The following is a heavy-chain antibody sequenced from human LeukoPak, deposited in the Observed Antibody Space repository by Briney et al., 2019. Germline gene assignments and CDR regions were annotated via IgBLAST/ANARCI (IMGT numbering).Heavy chain of an antibody. CDR3: ARGIVVVSAAWYYYGMDV. V-gene: IGHV1-2*02. J-gene: IGHJ6*02. CDR1: GYTFTAYY. Sequence: GASVKVSCKASGYTFTAYYMHWVRQAPGQGLEWMGWINPNSGGTNYAQNFQGRVTMTRDTSITTAYMELSSLSSDDTAVYYCARGIVVVSAAWYYYGMDVWGRRTTVTVSS. CDR2: INPNSGGT. D-gene: IGHD2-21*01.